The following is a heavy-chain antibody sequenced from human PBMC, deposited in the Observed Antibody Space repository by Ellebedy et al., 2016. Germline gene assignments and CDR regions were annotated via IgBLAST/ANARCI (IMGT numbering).Heavy chain of an antibody. Sequence: SETLSLTCTVSGGSISSSSYYWGWIRQPPGKGLEWIGSIYYSGSTYYNPSLESRVTISVDTSKNQFSLKLSSVTAADTAVYYCARSSGSYFGVDYWGQGTTVTVSS. V-gene: IGHV4-39*07. J-gene: IGHJ4*03. CDR2: IYYSGST. D-gene: IGHD1-26*01. CDR3: ARSSGSYFGVDY. CDR1: GGSISSSSYY.